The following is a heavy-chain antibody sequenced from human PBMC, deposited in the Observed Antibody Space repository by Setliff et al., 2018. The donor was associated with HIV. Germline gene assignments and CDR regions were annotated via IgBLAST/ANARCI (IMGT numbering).Heavy chain of an antibody. V-gene: IGHV4-4*09. D-gene: IGHD3-22*01. CDR2: IYASGST. Sequence: TLSVTCNVSDDSFSTNFWSWFRQPPGKGLEWIGYIYASGSTNYNPSLKRRVTISIDTSKNQSTLRLRSVTAADTALYCCARLGRAIDRGGYSLRFDYWGQGTLVTVSS. J-gene: IGHJ4*02. CDR3: ARLGRAIDRGGYSLRFDY. CDR1: DDSFSTNF.